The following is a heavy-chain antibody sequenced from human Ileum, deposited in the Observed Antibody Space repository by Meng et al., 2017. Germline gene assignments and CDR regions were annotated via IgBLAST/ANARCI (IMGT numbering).Heavy chain of an antibody. CDR2: IYLAGSP. D-gene: IGHD2-15*01. CDR1: GGSISSSFY. CDR3: VRHGGKYFDS. J-gene: IGHJ4*02. Sequence: VLLQESGPALGDPSGTLSLTCTVSGGSISSSFYWSWVRQSPGKGLEWIGQIYLAGSPNYNPSLESRATISVDKSKNQFSLRLTSVTAADTAIFYCVRHGGKYFDSWGQGTLVTVSS. V-gene: IGHV4-4*02.